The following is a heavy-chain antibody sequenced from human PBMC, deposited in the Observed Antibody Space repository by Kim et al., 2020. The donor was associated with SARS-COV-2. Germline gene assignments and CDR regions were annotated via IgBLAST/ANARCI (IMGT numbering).Heavy chain of an antibody. J-gene: IGHJ5*02. D-gene: IGHD2-2*01. CDR2: IYYSGSP. CDR1: GDSISINYY. CDR3: ARFTVSSTSQFLLDCLVDP. Sequence: SETLSLTSFVSGDSISINYYWGWIRQPPAKGLEWIGSIYYSGSPYYNPSLKSRVTISVDTSKNQFSLRLSSVTAADTAVYYCARFTVSSTSQFLLDCLVDPWGQGTLVTVSS. V-gene: IGHV4-39*01.